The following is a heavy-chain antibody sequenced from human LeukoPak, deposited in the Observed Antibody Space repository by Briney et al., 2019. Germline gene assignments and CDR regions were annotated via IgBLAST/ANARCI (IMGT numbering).Heavy chain of an antibody. CDR3: ARSVAVAGTSLVYFDY. V-gene: IGHV1-18*04. CDR2: ISAYNGNT. D-gene: IGHD6-19*01. CDR1: GYTFTGYY. J-gene: IGHJ4*02. Sequence: ASVTVSCKASGYTFTGYYIHWVRQAPGQGLEWMGWISAYNGNTNYARKLQGRVTVTTDTSTSTAYMELRSLRSDDTAVDYCARSVAVAGTSLVYFDYWGQGTLVTVSS.